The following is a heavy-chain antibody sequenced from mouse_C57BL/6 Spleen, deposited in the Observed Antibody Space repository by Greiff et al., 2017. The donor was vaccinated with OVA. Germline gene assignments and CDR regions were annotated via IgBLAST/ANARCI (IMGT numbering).Heavy chain of an antibody. CDR3: ARRAGDGYYSAWFAY. CDR2: IYPGSGST. Sequence: VQLQQSGAELVKPGASVKMSCKASGYTFTSYWITWVKQRPGKGLEWIGDIYPGSGSTYYNEKFKSKDTLTVDTSASTDYMQLSSLTSEDSAVYDVARRAGDGYYSAWFAYWGQGTLVTVSS. J-gene: IGHJ3*01. D-gene: IGHD2-3*01. V-gene: IGHV1-55*01. CDR1: GYTFTSYW.